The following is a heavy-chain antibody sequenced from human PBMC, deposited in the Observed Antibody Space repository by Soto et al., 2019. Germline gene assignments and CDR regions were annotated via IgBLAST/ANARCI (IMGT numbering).Heavy chain of an antibody. CDR1: EFTFSNYA. J-gene: IGHJ4*02. Sequence: GGSLRLSCAASEFTFSNYAMSWVRQAPGKGLEWVSAISYGGGTTYYADSVKGRFTISRDNSKNTLYLQMNSLRAEDAAVYYCAKSAGSNAYYPNDYWGQGTLVTVSS. D-gene: IGHD3-16*01. V-gene: IGHV3-23*01. CDR3: AKSAGSNAYYPNDY. CDR2: ISYGGGTT.